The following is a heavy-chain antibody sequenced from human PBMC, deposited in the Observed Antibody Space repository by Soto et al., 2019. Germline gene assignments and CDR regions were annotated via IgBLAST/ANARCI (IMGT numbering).Heavy chain of an antibody. J-gene: IGHJ4*02. CDR1: GGSISSSNW. D-gene: IGHD1-1*01. V-gene: IGHV4-4*02. CDR2: IYPSGNT. CDR3: AKGMGVASGGPLEY. Sequence: LSLTCAVSGGSISSSNWWSWVRRPPGKELEWIGEIYPSGNTNYNPSLKGRVTISVDKSKNLFSLKVNFVTAADTAVYYCAKGMGVASGGPLEYWGQGTLVTVSS.